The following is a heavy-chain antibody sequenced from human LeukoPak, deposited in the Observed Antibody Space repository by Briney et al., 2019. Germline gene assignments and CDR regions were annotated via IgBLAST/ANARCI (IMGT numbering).Heavy chain of an antibody. CDR1: GGSISSYY. J-gene: IGHJ4*02. CDR2: IYYSGST. V-gene: IGHV4-59*01. D-gene: IGHD6-13*01. CDR3: ARGGQQLDYFDY. Sequence: PSETLSLTCTVSGGSISSYYWSWIRQPPGKGLEWIGYIYYSGSTNYNPSLKSRVTISVDTSKNQFSLKLSSVTAADTAVYYCARGGQQLDYFDYGGQGTLVTVSS.